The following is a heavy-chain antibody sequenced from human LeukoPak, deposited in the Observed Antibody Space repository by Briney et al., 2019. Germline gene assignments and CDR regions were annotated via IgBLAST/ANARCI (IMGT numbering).Heavy chain of an antibody. CDR3: ARDQLGGDPDDYYYYMDV. Sequence: GGSLRLSCTTSGFFFGAYAMSWFRQAPGKGLEWVGFIRSKPYGGAIEYAASVKGRFTISRDDSKGIAYLQMNSLKTEDTAVYYCARDQLGGDPDDYYYYMDVWGKGTTVTVSS. D-gene: IGHD4-17*01. CDR2: IRSKPYGGAI. V-gene: IGHV3-49*03. CDR1: GFFFGAYA. J-gene: IGHJ6*03.